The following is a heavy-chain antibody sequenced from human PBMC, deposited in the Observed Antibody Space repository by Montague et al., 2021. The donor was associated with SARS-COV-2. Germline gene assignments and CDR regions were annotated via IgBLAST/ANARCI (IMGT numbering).Heavy chain of an antibody. D-gene: IGHD2-2*01. J-gene: IGHJ3*02. CDR1: GGSFSGYH. Sequence: SETLSLTCVVYGGSFSGYHWSWIRQPPGKGLEWIGEINHNGSTTYTPSLKSRVTISIDTSKNQFSLKLNSVTAADTAVYYCARVPVPAAFDIWGQGTMVTVSS. CDR3: ARVPVPAAFDI. CDR2: INHNGST. V-gene: IGHV4-34*01.